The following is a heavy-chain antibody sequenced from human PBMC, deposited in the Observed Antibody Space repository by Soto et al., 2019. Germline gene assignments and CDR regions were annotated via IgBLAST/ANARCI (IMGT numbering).Heavy chain of an antibody. CDR2: TYYRSKWYN. D-gene: IGHD6-13*01. Sequence: SQTLSLTCAISGDSVSSNSAAWNWIRQSPSRGLEWLGRTYYRSKWYNDYAVSVQSRITINPDTSKNQFSLQLNSVTPEDTAVYFCARALTGIAAAGTLDYWGQVTLVTVSS. J-gene: IGHJ4*02. V-gene: IGHV6-1*01. CDR3: ARALTGIAAAGTLDY. CDR1: GDSVSSNSAA.